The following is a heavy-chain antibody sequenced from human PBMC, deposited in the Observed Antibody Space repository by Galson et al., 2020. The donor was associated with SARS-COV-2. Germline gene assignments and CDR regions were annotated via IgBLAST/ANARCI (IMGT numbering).Heavy chain of an antibody. CDR2: ITVNSGNT. CDR3: ATGAWLDP. J-gene: IGHJ5*02. Sequence: GGSLRLSCEASGFTFSSSAMSWVRQAPGKGLEWVSAITVNSGNTFYADSVKGRFTISRDDSKNTLYLQMDSLRAEDTAMYYCATGAWLDPWGQGTLVTVSS. CDR1: GFTFSSSA. V-gene: IGHV3-23*01.